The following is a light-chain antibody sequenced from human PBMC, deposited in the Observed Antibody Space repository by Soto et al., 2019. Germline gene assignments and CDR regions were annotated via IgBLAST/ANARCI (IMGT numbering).Light chain of an antibody. CDR1: SSNIGADYD. Sequence: QSVLTQPPSVSGAPGQRVTISCTGSSSNIGADYDVHWYQQFPGTAPKLLIFGNTNRPAGVSDRFSGSKSGTSASLAISGLQAEDEADYYCSSFTTDSTYVFGTGTKVTVL. V-gene: IGLV1-40*01. CDR3: SSFTTDSTYV. J-gene: IGLJ1*01. CDR2: GNT.